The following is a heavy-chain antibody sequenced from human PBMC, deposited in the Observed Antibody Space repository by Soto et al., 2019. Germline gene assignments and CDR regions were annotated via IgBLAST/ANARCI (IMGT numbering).Heavy chain of an antibody. V-gene: IGHV3-33*08. Sequence: GGSLRLSCAASGFTFSSYGMHWVRQAPGKGLEWVAVIWNDGSNKYYADSEKGRFTISRDNSKNTLYLQMNSLRAEDTALYCCARVRGELWPKYYFDYWGQGTLVTVSS. CDR1: GFTFSSYG. D-gene: IGHD5-18*01. J-gene: IGHJ4*01. CDR2: IWNDGSNK. CDR3: ARVRGELWPKYYFDY.